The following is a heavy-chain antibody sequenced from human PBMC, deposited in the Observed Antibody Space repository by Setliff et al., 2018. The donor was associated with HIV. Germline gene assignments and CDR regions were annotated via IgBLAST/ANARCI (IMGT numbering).Heavy chain of an antibody. V-gene: IGHV1-2*02. D-gene: IGHD4-4*01. CDR3: ATDDYNGDSFDN. Sequence: GASVKVSCKASGGTFSSYAISWVRQAPGQGLEWMGWINPNIGGTNSAQKFQGRVTLTRDTSISTAYMEVSNLRSDDTAVYYCATDDYNGDSFDNWGQGTLVTVSS. J-gene: IGHJ4*02. CDR2: INPNIGGT. CDR1: GGTFSSYA.